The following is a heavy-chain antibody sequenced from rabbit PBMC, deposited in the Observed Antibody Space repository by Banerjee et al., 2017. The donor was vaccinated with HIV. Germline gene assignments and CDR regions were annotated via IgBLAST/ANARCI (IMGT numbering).Heavy chain of an antibody. V-gene: IGHV1S40*01. CDR1: GFSFSSGYD. CDR3: ARDLAGVIGWNFNL. D-gene: IGHD4-1*01. J-gene: IGHJ4*01. Sequence: QSLEESGGDLVKPGASLTLTCKASGFSFSSGYDMCWVRQAPGKGLEWIACLYGGTTHYIYYASWAKGRFTISKTSSTTVTLQMTSLTAADTATYFCARDLAGVIGWNFNLWGQGTLVTVS. CDR2: LYGGTTHYI.